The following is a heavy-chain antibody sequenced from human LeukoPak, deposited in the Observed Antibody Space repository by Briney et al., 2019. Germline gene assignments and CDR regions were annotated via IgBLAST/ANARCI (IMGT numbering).Heavy chain of an antibody. J-gene: IGHJ6*02. CDR2: ISAYNGNT. Sequence: GASVKVSCKASGYTFTSYGISWVRQAPGQGLEWMGWISAYNGNTNYAQKLQGRVTMTTDTSTSTAYMELRSLRSDDTAVYYCARDSGEDGDNDYYYYDMDVWGQGTTVTVSS. CDR3: ARDSGEDGDNDYYYYDMDV. CDR1: GYTFTSYG. D-gene: IGHD4-17*01. V-gene: IGHV1-18*01.